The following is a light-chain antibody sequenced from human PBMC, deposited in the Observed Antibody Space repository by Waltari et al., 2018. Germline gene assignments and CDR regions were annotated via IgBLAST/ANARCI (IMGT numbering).Light chain of an antibody. CDR3: YSSDSTGLRV. V-gene: IGLV3-10*01. CDR2: EDT. Sequence: YELTQPPSVSVSPGQTARITCSGHELPRKYAYWFQQKSGQAPRLVMFEDTKRPSGIPERFSGSSSGTVATLTMRGAQVDDEADYYCYSSDSTGLRVFGGGTTVVVL. CDR1: ELPRKY. J-gene: IGLJ1*01.